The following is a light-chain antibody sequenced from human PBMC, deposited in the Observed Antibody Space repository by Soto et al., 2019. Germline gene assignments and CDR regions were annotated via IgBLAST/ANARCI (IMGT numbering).Light chain of an antibody. CDR3: SSYTRSRTPYV. CDR2: EVS. CDR1: SSDVGGYNY. V-gene: IGLV2-14*01. Sequence: QSVLTQPASVSGSPGQSITISCTGTSSDVGGYNYVSWYQQHPGKAPKLMIYEVSNRPSGVSNRFSGSKSGNTASLTISGIHAQEEPDYHCSSYTRSRTPYVFGTGTKVTVL. J-gene: IGLJ1*01.